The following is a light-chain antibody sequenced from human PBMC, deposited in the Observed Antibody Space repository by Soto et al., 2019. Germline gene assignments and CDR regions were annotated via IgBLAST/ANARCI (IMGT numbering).Light chain of an antibody. Sequence: DIQVTQSPSSVSASVGDRVTITCRASQDIAGYLGWYQHRPGRTPELLIHGASRLQSGVPSRFSGSGSGTDFTLTISRLQPEDFATYYCQQNYHTPITFGQGTRLEIK. CDR3: QQNYHTPIT. CDR1: QDIAGY. V-gene: IGKV1-12*01. J-gene: IGKJ5*01. CDR2: GAS.